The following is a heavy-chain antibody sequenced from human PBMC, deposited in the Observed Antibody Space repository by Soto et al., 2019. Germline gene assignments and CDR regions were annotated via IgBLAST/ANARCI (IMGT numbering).Heavy chain of an antibody. J-gene: IGHJ4*02. CDR1: GYTFTGYY. CDR2: INPNSGGT. Sequence: ASVKVSCKASGYTFTGYYMHWVRQAPGQGLEWMGWINPNSGGTNYAQKFQGRVTMTRDTSISTAYMELSRLRSDDTAVYYCARGPYDYVWGSYEPIEDYWGQGTLVTVSS. V-gene: IGHV1-2*02. D-gene: IGHD3-16*01. CDR3: ARGPYDYVWGSYEPIEDY.